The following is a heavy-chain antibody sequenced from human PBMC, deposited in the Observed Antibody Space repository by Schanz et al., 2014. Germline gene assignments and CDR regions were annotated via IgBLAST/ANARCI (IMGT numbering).Heavy chain of an antibody. Sequence: EVHLVESGGGLVQPGGSLRLSCAASGLTFSSHSFNWVRQAPGKGLEWISYITYNGGTIYYADSVKGRFTISRDNAKNSLYLEMNSLRAEDTARYYCARDRRNADLDYWGQGTLVTVSS. CDR3: ARDRRNADLDY. V-gene: IGHV3-48*01. J-gene: IGHJ4*02. D-gene: IGHD1-1*01. CDR1: GLTFSSHS. CDR2: ITYNGGTI.